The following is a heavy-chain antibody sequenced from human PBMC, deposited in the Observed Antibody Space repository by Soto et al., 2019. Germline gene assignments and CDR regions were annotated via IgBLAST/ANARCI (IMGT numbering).Heavy chain of an antibody. V-gene: IGHV4-59*08. Sequence: SETLSLTCTVSGGSISSYYWSWIRQPPGKGLEWIGYIYYSGSTNYNPSLKSRVTISVDTSKNQFSLKLSSVTAADTAVYYCARQEDGGCFDYWGQGTLVTVS. CDR2: IYYSGST. CDR3: ARQEDGGCFDY. J-gene: IGHJ4*02. CDR1: GGSISSYY. D-gene: IGHD4-17*01.